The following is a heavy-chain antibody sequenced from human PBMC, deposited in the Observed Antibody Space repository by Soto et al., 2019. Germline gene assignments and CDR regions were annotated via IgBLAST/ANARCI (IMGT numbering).Heavy chain of an antibody. J-gene: IGHJ6*02. Sequence: QVQLVQSGAEVKKPGASVKVSCKASGYTFSSYGIIWVRQAPGQGLEWMGWISTYNGNTNYAQKLQGRVTMTTDTSRSIAYRELRSLISDDTALYYCARVGGQSYYGMDVWGQGTTVTVSS. V-gene: IGHV1-18*01. CDR1: GYTFSSYG. CDR3: ARVGGQSYYGMDV. D-gene: IGHD2-15*01. CDR2: ISTYNGNT.